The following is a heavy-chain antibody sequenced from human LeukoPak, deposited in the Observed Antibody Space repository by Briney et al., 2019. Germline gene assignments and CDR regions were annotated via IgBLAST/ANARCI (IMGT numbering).Heavy chain of an antibody. V-gene: IGHV1-46*01. D-gene: IGHD4-17*01. Sequence: GASVKVSCKVSGYTLTELSMHWVRQAPGQGLEWMGIINPSGGSTSYAQKFQGRVTMTRDTSTSTVYMELSSLRSEDTAVYYCARGNYGFDYWGQGTLVTVSS. CDR1: GYTLTELS. CDR3: ARGNYGFDY. J-gene: IGHJ4*02. CDR2: INPSGGST.